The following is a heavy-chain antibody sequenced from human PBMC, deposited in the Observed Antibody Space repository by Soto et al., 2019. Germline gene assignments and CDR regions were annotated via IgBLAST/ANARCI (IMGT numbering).Heavy chain of an antibody. V-gene: IGHV4-39*01. J-gene: IGHJ6*02. D-gene: IGHD1-1*01. CDR2: FYYGGNS. CDR3: VRHGRGNDVIKYCYYAMDV. CDR1: GYSISSSSYY. Sequence: QLQLQESGPGLANPWETLSLSCTVSGYSISSSSYYWGWIRQPPGKGLEWMGSFYYGGNSYYNPSLKSRVTISVDTSKTQFSLKLSSVTAADTAVYYCVRHGRGNDVIKYCYYAMDVLGQGTTVSVSS.